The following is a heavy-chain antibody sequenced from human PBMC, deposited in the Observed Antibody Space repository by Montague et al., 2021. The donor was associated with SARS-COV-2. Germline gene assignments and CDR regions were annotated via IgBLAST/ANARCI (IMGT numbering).Heavy chain of an antibody. CDR2: ISSSSSTI. V-gene: IGHV3-48*02. CDR1: GFTFDDYA. Sequence: SRRRSCAASGFTFDDYAMYWVRQAPGKGLEWVSYISSSSSTIYYADSVKGRFTISGDNAKDSLYLQMNSLRDEDTAVFYCARVVGPTSYYYYGMDVWGQGTTVTVSS. CDR3: ARVVGPTSYYYYGMDV. D-gene: IGHD1-26*01. J-gene: IGHJ6*02.